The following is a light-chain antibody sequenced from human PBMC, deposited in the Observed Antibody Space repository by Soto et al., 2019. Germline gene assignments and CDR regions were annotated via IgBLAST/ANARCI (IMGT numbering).Light chain of an antibody. J-gene: IGLJ2*01. Sequence: SYELTQPPSVSVATGQTTRITCGGNNIGSKRVHWYQQRPGQAPVLVVYDASDRPSGIPERFSGSNSGNTATLAISRVEAGDEADYYCQVWDSRNDRMIFGGGTKLTVL. CDR3: QVWDSRNDRMI. CDR1: NIGSKR. V-gene: IGLV3-21*02. CDR2: DAS.